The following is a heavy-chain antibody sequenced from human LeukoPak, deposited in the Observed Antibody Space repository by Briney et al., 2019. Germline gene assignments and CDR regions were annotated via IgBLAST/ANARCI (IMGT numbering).Heavy chain of an antibody. D-gene: IGHD2-2*01. CDR3: ARALPRLGYCSSTSCYAVYFDY. CDR2: INHSGST. V-gene: IGHV4-34*01. J-gene: IGHJ4*02. Sequence: SETLSLTCAVYGGSFSGYYWSWIRQPPGKGLEWIGEINHSGSTNYNPSLKSRVTISVDTSKNQFSLKLSSVTAADTAVYYCARALPRLGYCSSTSCYAVYFDYWGQGTLVTVSS. CDR1: GGSFSGYY.